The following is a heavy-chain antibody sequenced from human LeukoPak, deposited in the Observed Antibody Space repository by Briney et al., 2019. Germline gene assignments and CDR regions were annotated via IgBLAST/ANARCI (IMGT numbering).Heavy chain of an antibody. Sequence: GGSLRLSCAASGFTFSTYWMHWVRQAPGKGLVWVSRINTDGSSTNYADSVKGRFTISRDSANNTLYLQMNSLRAEDTAVYYCARTLNWAFDFWGQGTLVTVSS. D-gene: IGHD7-27*01. CDR1: GFTFSTYW. CDR2: INTDGSST. V-gene: IGHV3-74*01. J-gene: IGHJ4*02. CDR3: ARTLNWAFDF.